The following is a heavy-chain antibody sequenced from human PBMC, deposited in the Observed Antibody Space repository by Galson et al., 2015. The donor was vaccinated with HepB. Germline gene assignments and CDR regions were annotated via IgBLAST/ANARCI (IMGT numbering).Heavy chain of an antibody. V-gene: IGHV6-1*01. CDR1: GDSVSSNTGG. D-gene: IGHD7-27*01. CDR3: ARSIHLGRGFDS. Sequence: CAISGDSVSSNTGGWNWIRQSPSRGLEWLGRTYYRSKWSNDYAESVQSRITINPDTSKNQISLQLNSVTPEDTAVYYCARSIHLGRGFDSCGQGTLVTVSS. CDR2: TYYRSKWSN. J-gene: IGHJ5*01.